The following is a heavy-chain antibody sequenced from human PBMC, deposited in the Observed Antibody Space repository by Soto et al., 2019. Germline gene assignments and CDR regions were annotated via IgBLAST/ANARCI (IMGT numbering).Heavy chain of an antibody. Sequence: SETLSLTCAVYGGSFSGYYWSWIRQPPGKGLEWIGEINHSGSTNYNPSLKSRVTISVDTSKNQFSLKLSSVTAADTAVYYCAKTVVRPHIRGRYYYGMDVWGQGTTVT. D-gene: IGHD2-15*01. J-gene: IGHJ6*02. V-gene: IGHV4-34*01. CDR3: AKTVVRPHIRGRYYYGMDV. CDR2: INHSGST. CDR1: GGSFSGYY.